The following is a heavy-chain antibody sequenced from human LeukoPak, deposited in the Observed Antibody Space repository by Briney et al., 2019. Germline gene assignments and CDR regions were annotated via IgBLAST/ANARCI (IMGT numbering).Heavy chain of an antibody. CDR1: GGSFSGYY. J-gene: IGHJ4*02. D-gene: IGHD3-10*01. V-gene: IGHV4-34*01. CDR3: ARQVTMVRGVCDY. Sequence: SETLSLTCAVYGGSFSGYYWSWIRQPPGKGLEWIGEINHSGSTNYNPSLKSRVTISVDTSKNQFSLKLSSVTAADTAVYYCARQVTMVRGVCDYWGQGTLVTVSS. CDR2: INHSGST.